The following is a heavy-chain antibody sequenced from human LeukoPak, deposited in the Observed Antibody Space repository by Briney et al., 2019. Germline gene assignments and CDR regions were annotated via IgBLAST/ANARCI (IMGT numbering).Heavy chain of an antibody. V-gene: IGHV4-59*12. CDR3: ARGMGIQLWRFDY. J-gene: IGHJ4*02. D-gene: IGHD5-18*01. Sequence: KPSETLSLTCSFSGGSLSGYYWSWLRQPPGKGLEWIGYIYYSGSTNYNPSLKSRVTISVDTSKNQSSLKLSSVTAADTAVYYCARGMGIQLWRFDYWGQGTLVTVSS. CDR2: IYYSGST. CDR1: GGSLSGYY.